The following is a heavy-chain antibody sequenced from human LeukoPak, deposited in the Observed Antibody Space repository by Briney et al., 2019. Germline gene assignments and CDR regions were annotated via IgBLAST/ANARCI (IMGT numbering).Heavy chain of an antibody. J-gene: IGHJ6*02. Sequence: GGSLRLSCAASGFTFSSYSMNWVRQAPGKGLEWVSSISSGSSYIYYADSVKGRFTISRDNAKNSLYLQMNSLRAEDTAVYYCARDASYCSSTSCYYYYGMDVWGQGTTVTVSS. V-gene: IGHV3-21*01. CDR2: ISSGSSYI. D-gene: IGHD2-2*01. CDR1: GFTFSSYS. CDR3: ARDASYCSSTSCYYYYGMDV.